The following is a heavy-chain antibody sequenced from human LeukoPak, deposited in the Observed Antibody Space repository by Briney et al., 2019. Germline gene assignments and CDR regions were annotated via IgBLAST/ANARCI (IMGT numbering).Heavy chain of an antibody. CDR2: ISGSGGST. Sequence: PGGSLRLSCAASGFTFSSYAMSWVRQAPGKGLEWVSAISGSGGSTYYADSVKGRFTISRDNSKNTLYLQMNNLRAEDTAVYYCAKEIDYYEDPNWFDPWGQGTLVTVSS. D-gene: IGHD3-22*01. J-gene: IGHJ5*02. CDR3: AKEIDYYEDPNWFDP. CDR1: GFTFSSYA. V-gene: IGHV3-23*01.